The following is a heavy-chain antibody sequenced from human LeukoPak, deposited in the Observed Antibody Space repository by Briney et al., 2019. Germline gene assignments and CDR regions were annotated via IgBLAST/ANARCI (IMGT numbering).Heavy chain of an antibody. CDR2: IYWDDDK. D-gene: IGHD2-21*01. CDR1: GFSLRTSGEG. CDR3: AHKFLLYYFDY. V-gene: IGHV2-5*02. J-gene: IGHJ4*02. Sequence: SGPTPVKPTQTLTLTCTFSGFSLRTSGEGVGWIRQPPGKALEWLALIYWDDDKRYRPSLKSRLTITKATSKTQVVLTMTNMDPVDTATYYCAHKFLLYYFDYWGQGTLFTVS.